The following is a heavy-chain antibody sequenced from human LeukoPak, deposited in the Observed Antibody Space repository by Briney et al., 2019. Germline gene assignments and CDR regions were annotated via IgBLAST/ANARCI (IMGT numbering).Heavy chain of an antibody. J-gene: IGHJ5*02. CDR2: ISGSGGST. CDR1: GFTFSSYA. V-gene: IGHV3-23*01. CDR3: AKDSGYSSGWYRLAWFDP. Sequence: GGSLRLSCAASGFTFSSYAMSWVRQAPGKGLEWVSAISGSGGSTYYADSVKGRFTISRDNSKNTLYLQMNSLRAEDTAVYYCAKDSGYSSGWYRLAWFDPWGQGTLVTVSS. D-gene: IGHD6-19*01.